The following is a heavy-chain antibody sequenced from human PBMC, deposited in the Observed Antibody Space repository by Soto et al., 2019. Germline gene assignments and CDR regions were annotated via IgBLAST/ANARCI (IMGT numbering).Heavy chain of an antibody. Sequence: SETLSLTCTVSGGSISNYYWSWIRQPPGRGLEWIGHIFYSGSTNYNPALKRRVTISVDTSKSQFSLKLSSVTAADTAVYYCAKDSGYNYGYFRWFDPWGQGTLVTVSS. V-gene: IGHV4-59*01. CDR3: AKDSGYNYGYFRWFDP. J-gene: IGHJ5*02. D-gene: IGHD5-18*01. CDR1: GGSISNYY. CDR2: IFYSGST.